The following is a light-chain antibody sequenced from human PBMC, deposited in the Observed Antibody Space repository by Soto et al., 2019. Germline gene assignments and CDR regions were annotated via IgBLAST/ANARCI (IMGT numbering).Light chain of an antibody. V-gene: IGLV2-14*03. J-gene: IGLJ1*01. CDR1: SSDVGRHNA. Sequence: QSALTQPASVSGSPGQSITISCSGTSSDVGRHNAVSWYQQHPGKVPQLMIYDVSIRPSGISDRLSASKSGNMASLTISGLQAEDEADYYCSSYRVGGSYVFGTGTKVT. CDR2: DVS. CDR3: SSYRVGGSYV.